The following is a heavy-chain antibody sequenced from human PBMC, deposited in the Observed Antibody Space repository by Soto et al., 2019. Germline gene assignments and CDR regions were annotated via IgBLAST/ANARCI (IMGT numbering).Heavy chain of an antibody. Sequence: HPGGSLRLSCAVSGFTFSTYAMSWVRQAPGKGLEWVSAITGNGIYTHYADSVKGRFTISRDNSKSTLFLQMNSLRAEDTAVYYCVPPRDFDLWGRGTQVTVSS. CDR1: GFTFSTYA. V-gene: IGHV3-23*01. CDR3: VPPRDFDL. CDR2: ITGNGIYT. J-gene: IGHJ2*01.